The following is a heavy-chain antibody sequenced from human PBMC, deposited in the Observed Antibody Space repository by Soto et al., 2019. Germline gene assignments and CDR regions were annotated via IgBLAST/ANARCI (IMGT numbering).Heavy chain of an antibody. CDR3: AKDRKQQLVFDY. CDR2: ISGSGGST. Sequence: GWSLRLSCAASGFTFSSYAMSWVRQAPGKGLEWVSAISGSGGSTYYADSVKGRFTISRDNSKNTLYLQMNSLRAEDTAVYYCAKDRKQQLVFDYWGQGTLVTVSS. CDR1: GFTFSSYA. D-gene: IGHD6-13*01. V-gene: IGHV3-23*01. J-gene: IGHJ4*02.